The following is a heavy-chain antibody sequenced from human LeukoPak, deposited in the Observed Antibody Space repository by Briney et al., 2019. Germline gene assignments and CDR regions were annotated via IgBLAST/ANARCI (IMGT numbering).Heavy chain of an antibody. Sequence: GGSLRLSCAASGFTFSSYSMNWVRQAPGKGLEWGASISSSSSNIYYAESVKGRFTISRDNAKNSLYLQMNSLRAEDTAVYYCARDPAIVATIYDYWGQGTLVTVSS. CDR2: ISSSSSNI. V-gene: IGHV3-21*01. D-gene: IGHD5-12*01. CDR1: GFTFSSYS. CDR3: ARDPAIVATIYDY. J-gene: IGHJ4*02.